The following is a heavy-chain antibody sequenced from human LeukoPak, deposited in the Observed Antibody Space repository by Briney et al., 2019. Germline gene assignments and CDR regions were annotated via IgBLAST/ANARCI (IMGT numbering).Heavy chain of an antibody. D-gene: IGHD3-22*01. CDR1: GFTFNDYS. CDR3: ARDGFYDSSGYWMGQDY. J-gene: IGHJ4*02. Sequence: GGSLRLSCAASGFTFNDYSINWVRQAPGKGLEWVSSITSSSSYIYYADSVKGRFTISRDNAKNSLYLQMNSLRAEDTAVYYCARDGFYDSSGYWMGQDYWGQGTLVTVSS. CDR2: ITSSSSYI. V-gene: IGHV3-21*04.